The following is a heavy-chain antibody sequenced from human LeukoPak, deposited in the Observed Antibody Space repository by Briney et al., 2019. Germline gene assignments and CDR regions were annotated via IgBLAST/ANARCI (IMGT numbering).Heavy chain of an antibody. CDR3: ARLGIDYDILTGYIPDAFDI. CDR2: IYYSGST. CDR1: GGSINSGAFY. V-gene: IGHV4-31*03. J-gene: IGHJ3*02. Sequence: PSQTLSLTCTVSGGSINSGAFYWSWIRQHPGKGLEWIGYIYYSGSTYYNPSLKSRVTMSVDTSKNQFSLKLSSVTAADTAVYYCARLGIDYDILTGYIPDAFDIWGQGTMVTVSS. D-gene: IGHD3-9*01.